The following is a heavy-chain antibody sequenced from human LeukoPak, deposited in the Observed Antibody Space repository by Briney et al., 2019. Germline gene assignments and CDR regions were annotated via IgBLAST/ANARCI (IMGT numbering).Heavy chain of an antibody. CDR3: ARDRKYCSGGSCYNYYYYMDV. CDR2: ISAYNGNT. D-gene: IGHD2-15*01. CDR1: GYTFTNYG. Sequence: ASVKVSCKASGYTFTNYGISWVRQAPGQGLEWMGWISAYNGNTNYAQKLQGRVTMTTDTSTSTAYMELRSLRSDDTAVYYCARDRKYCSGGSCYNYYYYMDVWGKGTTVTVSS. J-gene: IGHJ6*03. V-gene: IGHV1-18*01.